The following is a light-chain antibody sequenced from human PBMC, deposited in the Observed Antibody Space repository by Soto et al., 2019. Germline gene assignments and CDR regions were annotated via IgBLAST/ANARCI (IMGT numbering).Light chain of an antibody. V-gene: IGLV1-40*01. CDR2: ADN. Sequence: QSALTQTPSVSGAPGQKITMSCTGSSSNIGAGYDVHWHQQVPGASPRLLIYADNNRPSGVPDRFSASKSGTSASLAITGLQGDDEANYYCPSYATSLSGVIFGAGTKLTVL. CDR1: SSNIGAGYD. J-gene: IGLJ2*01. CDR3: PSYATSLSGVI.